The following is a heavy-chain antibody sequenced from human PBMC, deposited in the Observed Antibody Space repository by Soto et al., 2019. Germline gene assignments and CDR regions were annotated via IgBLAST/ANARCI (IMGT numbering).Heavy chain of an antibody. V-gene: IGHV3-30-3*01. CDR3: ARDLRWFGDPYYFDY. CDR1: GFIFSSYA. J-gene: IGHJ4*02. Sequence: GGSLRLSCAASGFIFSSYAMHWVRQAPGKGLEWVAVISYDGSNKYYADSVKGRFTISRDNSKNTLYLQMNSLRAEDTAVYYCARDLRWFGDPYYFDYWGQGTLVTVSS. D-gene: IGHD3-10*01. CDR2: ISYDGSNK.